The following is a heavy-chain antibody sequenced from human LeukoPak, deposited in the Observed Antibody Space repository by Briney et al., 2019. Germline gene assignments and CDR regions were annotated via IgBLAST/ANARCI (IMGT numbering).Heavy chain of an antibody. CDR3: ARDRSSGWYYWFDP. CDR2: INPNSGGT. J-gene: IGHJ5*02. CDR1: GYTFTGYY. D-gene: IGHD6-19*01. V-gene: IGHV1-2*02. Sequence: ASVKVSCKASGYTFTGYYMHWVRQAPGQGLEWMGWINPNSGGTNYAQKFQGRVTMTRDTSISTAYMELSRPRSDDTAVYYCARDRSSGWYYWFDPWGQGTLVTVSS.